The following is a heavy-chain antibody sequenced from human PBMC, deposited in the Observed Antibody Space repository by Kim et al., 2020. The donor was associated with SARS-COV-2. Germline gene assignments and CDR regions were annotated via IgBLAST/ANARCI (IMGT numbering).Heavy chain of an antibody. J-gene: IGHJ4*02. CDR1: GGSISSSSYY. CDR3: ARRQGGDSSGYPY. Sequence: SETLSLTCTVSGGSISSSSYYWGWIRQPPGKGLEWIGSIYYSGSTYYNPSLKSRVTISVDTSKNQFSLKLSSVTAADTAVYYCARRQGGDSSGYPYWGQGALVTFSS. D-gene: IGHD3-22*01. V-gene: IGHV4-39*01. CDR2: IYYSGST.